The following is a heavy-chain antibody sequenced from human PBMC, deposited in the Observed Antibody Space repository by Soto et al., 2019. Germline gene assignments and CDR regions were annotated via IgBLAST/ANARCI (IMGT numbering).Heavy chain of an antibody. Sequence: GGSLRLSCAASGFTFDDYTMQLVRQAPGKGLEWVSLISWDGGITYYADSVKGRFTISRDNSKNSLYLQMNSLTTEDTALYYCAKAGAYNYGSYFDYWGQGTLVTVSS. J-gene: IGHJ4*02. CDR2: ISWDGGIT. CDR1: GFTFDDYT. V-gene: IGHV3-43*01. CDR3: AKAGAYNYGSYFDY. D-gene: IGHD5-18*01.